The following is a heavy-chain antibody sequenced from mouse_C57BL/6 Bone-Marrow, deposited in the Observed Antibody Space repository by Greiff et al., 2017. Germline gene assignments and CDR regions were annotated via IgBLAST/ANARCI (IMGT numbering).Heavy chain of an antibody. CDR3: ARNRAYGGFAY. D-gene: IGHD1-1*01. V-gene: IGHV5-9*01. J-gene: IGHJ3*01. Sequence: EVQLVESGGGLVKPGGSLKLSCAASGFTFSSYTMSWVRQTPEKRLEWVATISGGGGNTYYPDSVKGRFTISRDNAKNTLYLQMSCLRSEDTALYYCARNRAYGGFAYWGQGTLVTVSA. CDR2: ISGGGGNT. CDR1: GFTFSSYT.